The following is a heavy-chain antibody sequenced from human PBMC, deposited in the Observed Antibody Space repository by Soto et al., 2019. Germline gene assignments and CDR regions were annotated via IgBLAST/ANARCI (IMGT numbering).Heavy chain of an antibody. V-gene: IGHV4-34*01. J-gene: IGHJ2*01. CDR1: GGSFSGYY. CDR3: ARANILTRFYVVYFDV. CDR2: VNHSGGT. D-gene: IGHD3-9*01. Sequence: SETLSLTCAVSGGSFSGYYWSWIRQSPGKGLEWIGEVNHSGGTNYNPSLQSRVSISIDTSKNQFSLKLNSVTAADTAVYYCARANILTRFYVVYFDVWGRGILLSVS.